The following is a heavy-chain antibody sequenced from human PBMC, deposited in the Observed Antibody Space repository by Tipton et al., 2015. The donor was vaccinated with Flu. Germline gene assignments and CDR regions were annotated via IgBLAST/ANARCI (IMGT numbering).Heavy chain of an antibody. D-gene: IGHD3-10*01. Sequence: TLSLTCSVFGDSIGSRYFWAWIRQPPGKGLEWIGNVHRSGSSYYNPSLKSRVTMSVDTSKINFSLRLTSVTAADTAVYYCARSTYYYGSGSSDYWGQGTLVAVSS. CDR1: GDSIGSRYF. J-gene: IGHJ4*02. CDR3: ARSTYYYGSGSSDY. V-gene: IGHV4-38-2*01. CDR2: VHRSGSS.